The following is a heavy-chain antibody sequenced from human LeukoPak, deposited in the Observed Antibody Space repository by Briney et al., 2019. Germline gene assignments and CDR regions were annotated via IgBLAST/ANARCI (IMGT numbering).Heavy chain of an antibody. Sequence: ASVKVSCKASGYTFTSYDINWVRQATGQGLEWMGWMNPNSGNTGYAQKFQGRVTMTRNTSISTAYMELSSLRSEDTAVYYCARAPIGGRYFDWLSQKYFDYWGQGTLVTVSS. CDR2: MNPNSGNT. CDR1: GYTFTSYD. D-gene: IGHD3-9*01. V-gene: IGHV1-8*01. J-gene: IGHJ4*02. CDR3: ARAPIGGRYFDWLSQKYFDY.